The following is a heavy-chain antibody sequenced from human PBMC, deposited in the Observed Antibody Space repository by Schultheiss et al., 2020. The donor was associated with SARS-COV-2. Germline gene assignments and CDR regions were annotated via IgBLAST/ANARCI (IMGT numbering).Heavy chain of an antibody. CDR3: AALDYLPT. CDR1: GFTFSSYA. D-gene: IGHD3/OR15-3a*01. Sequence: GGSLRLSCTASGFTFSSYAMSWVRQAPGKGLEWVSAISSSSSYIYYADSVKGRFTISRDNAKNSLYLQMNSLRAEDTAVYYCAALDYLPTWGQGTLVTVSS. V-gene: IGHV3-21*01. CDR2: ISSSSSYI. J-gene: IGHJ5*02.